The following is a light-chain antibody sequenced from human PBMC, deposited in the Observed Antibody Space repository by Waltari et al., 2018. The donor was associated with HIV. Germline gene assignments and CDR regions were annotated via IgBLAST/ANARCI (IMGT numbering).Light chain of an antibody. Sequence: EIVLTQSPATLSLSPGERATLSCRASQRVNNYLAWYQQKPGQAPRLLIYDASNRATGIPARFSGSGSGTDFTLTISSLEPEDFAVYYCQQRSNWPPLTFGGGTKVEIK. CDR1: QRVNNY. V-gene: IGKV3-11*01. J-gene: IGKJ4*01. CDR3: QQRSNWPPLT. CDR2: DAS.